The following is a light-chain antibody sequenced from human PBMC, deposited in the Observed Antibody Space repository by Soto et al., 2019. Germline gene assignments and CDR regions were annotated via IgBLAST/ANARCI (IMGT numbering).Light chain of an antibody. J-gene: IGKJ4*01. CDR3: QHYVTSPLT. Sequence: EFVLTQSPGTLSLSPGERATLSCRASQSVSATYLAWYQQKPGQAPRLLIYAASSRATGVPDRFSGSGSGTDFTLTISRLEPEDFAVYYCQHYVTSPLTIGGGTKVDIK. CDR1: QSVSATY. CDR2: AAS. V-gene: IGKV3-20*01.